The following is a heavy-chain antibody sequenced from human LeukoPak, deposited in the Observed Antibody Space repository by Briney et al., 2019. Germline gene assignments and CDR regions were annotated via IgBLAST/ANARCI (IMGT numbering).Heavy chain of an antibody. D-gene: IGHD3-10*01. J-gene: IGHJ6*03. V-gene: IGHV1-2*02. Sequence: ASVKVSCKASGYTFTGYYMHWVRQAPGRGLEWMGWINPNSGGTNYAQKFQGRVTMARDTSISTAYMELSRLRSDDTAVYYCARGGGEYGSADYMDVWGKGTTVTISS. CDR1: GYTFTGYY. CDR2: INPNSGGT. CDR3: ARGGGEYGSADYMDV.